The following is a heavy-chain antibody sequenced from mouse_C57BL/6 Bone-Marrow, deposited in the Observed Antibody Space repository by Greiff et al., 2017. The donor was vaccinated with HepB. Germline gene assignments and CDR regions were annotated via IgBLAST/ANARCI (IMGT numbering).Heavy chain of an antibody. CDR2: IDPANGDT. CDR3: TTWDGRAWFAY. D-gene: IGHD1-1*02. Sequence: EVQLVESGAELVRPGASVKLSCTASGFNIKDDYMHWVKQRPEQGLEWIGWIDPANGDTEYDSKFQGKATITADTSSNTAYLQLSSLTSEDSAVYYCTTWDGRAWFAYWGQGTLVTVSA. J-gene: IGHJ3*01. CDR1: GFNIKDDY. V-gene: IGHV14-4*01.